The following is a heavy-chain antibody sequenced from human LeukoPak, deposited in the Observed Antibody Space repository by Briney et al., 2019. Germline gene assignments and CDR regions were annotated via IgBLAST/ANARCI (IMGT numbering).Heavy chain of an antibody. V-gene: IGHV3-23*01. CDR3: AKDSPLYYYDSSGYF. CDR1: GFTFTDYS. J-gene: IGHJ4*02. CDR2: ISGSGGST. Sequence: GGSLRLSCAASGFTFTDYSMNWVRQAPGKGLEWVSAISGSGGSTYYADSVKGRFTISRDNSKNTLYLQMNSLRAEDTAVYYCAKDSPLYYYDSSGYFWGQGTLVTVSS. D-gene: IGHD3-22*01.